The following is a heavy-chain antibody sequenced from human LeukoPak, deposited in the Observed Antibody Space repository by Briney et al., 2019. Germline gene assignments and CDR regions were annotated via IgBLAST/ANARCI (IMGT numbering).Heavy chain of an antibody. D-gene: IGHD7-27*01. CDR1: GGSITSNIHY. J-gene: IGHJ4*02. CDR2: IFYSGTT. Sequence: PSETLSLTCTVSGGSITSNIHYWGWIRQPPGKGPEWIGTIFYSGTTYYNPSLKSRVTLSADTSKNQFSLKLSSVTAADTAVYYCARELLSGDPSIGNWGQGTLVTVSS. CDR3: ARELLSGDPSIGN. V-gene: IGHV4-39*07.